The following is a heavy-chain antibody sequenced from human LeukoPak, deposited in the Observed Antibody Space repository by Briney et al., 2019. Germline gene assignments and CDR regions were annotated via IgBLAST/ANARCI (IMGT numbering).Heavy chain of an antibody. V-gene: IGHV3-66*03. CDR2: IYSSGST. Sequence: GGSLRLSCAASGFTVSSKYMGWVRQAPGKGLEWVSVIYSSGSTYYADSVKGRFTISRDNSKNTLYLQMNSLRAEDTAVYYCARENSGYGDGMDVWGQGTTVTVSS. D-gene: IGHD5-12*01. CDR1: GFTVSSKY. J-gene: IGHJ6*02. CDR3: ARENSGYGDGMDV.